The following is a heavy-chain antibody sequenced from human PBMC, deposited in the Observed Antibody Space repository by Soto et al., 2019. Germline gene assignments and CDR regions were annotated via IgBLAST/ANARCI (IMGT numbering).Heavy chain of an antibody. CDR3: ARSGDYADAY. J-gene: IGHJ4*02. D-gene: IGHD4-17*01. Sequence: GGSLRLSCAVSGFTFSSYAMQWVRQAPGKGLEWVAIISYDGNNSDYADSVKGRFTISRDNSKNTLYLQMNSLRDDDTAVYFCARSGDYADAYWGQGTLVTVSS. CDR2: ISYDGNNS. CDR1: GFTFSSYA. V-gene: IGHV3-30*04.